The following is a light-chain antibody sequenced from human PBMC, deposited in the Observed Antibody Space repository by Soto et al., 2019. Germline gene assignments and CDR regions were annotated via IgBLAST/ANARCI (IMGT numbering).Light chain of an antibody. CDR3: SSYAGSSNV. Sequence: QAVLTQPPSASGSPGQSVAISCTGTSSYVGGYNYVSWCQQHPGKSPKLMIYEVNKRPSGVPDRFSGSKSGNTASLTVSGLQAEDEADYYCSSYAGSSNVFGTGTKVTVL. CDR2: EVN. J-gene: IGLJ1*01. V-gene: IGLV2-8*01. CDR1: SSYVGGYNY.